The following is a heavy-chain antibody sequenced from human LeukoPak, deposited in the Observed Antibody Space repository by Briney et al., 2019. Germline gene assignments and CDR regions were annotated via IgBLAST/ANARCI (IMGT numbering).Heavy chain of an antibody. CDR2: INPNSGGT. CDR3: ARAGVKDYDSSGYRI. Sequence: ASVKVSCKASGYTFTGYYMHWVRQAPGQGLEWMGWINPNSGGTNYAQKFQGRVTMTRGTSISTAYMELSRLRSDGTAVYYCARAGVKDYDSSGYRIWGQGTLVTVSS. CDR1: GYTFTGYY. V-gene: IGHV1-2*02. D-gene: IGHD3-22*01. J-gene: IGHJ4*02.